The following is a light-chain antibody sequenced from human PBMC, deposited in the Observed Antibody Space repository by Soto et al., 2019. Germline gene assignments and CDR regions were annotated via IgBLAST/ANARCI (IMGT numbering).Light chain of an antibody. CDR2: EVT. J-gene: IGLJ1*01. V-gene: IGLV2-14*01. CDR3: SSHTRGSTRV. CDR1: FSDVGGYDY. Sequence: QSVLTQPASLSGSPGQSIAISCTGTFSDVGGYDYVSWYQQHPDKAPKLMIYEVTKRPSGVSNRFSGSKSGNTASLTISGLQPEDEADYYCSSHTRGSTRVFGSGTKVTVL.